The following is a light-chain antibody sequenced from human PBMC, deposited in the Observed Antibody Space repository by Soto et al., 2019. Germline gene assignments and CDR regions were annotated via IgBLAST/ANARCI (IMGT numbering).Light chain of an antibody. Sequence: EIVMTQSPATLSVSPGERATLSCRASQNISSNLAWYQQKPGHAPRVLIDGASTRATGIPARFSGSGSGTEFNLTISSLQSEDVEVYDCQQYNNWLWTFGQGTKVEIK. CDR3: QQYNNWLWT. J-gene: IGKJ1*01. CDR1: QNISSN. CDR2: GAS. V-gene: IGKV3-15*01.